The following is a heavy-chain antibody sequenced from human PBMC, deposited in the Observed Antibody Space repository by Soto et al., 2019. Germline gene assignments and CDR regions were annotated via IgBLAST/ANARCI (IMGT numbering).Heavy chain of an antibody. CDR1: GGTFSSYA. CDR3: ERESLELSSSQNY. D-gene: IGHD3-3*01. CDR2: IIPIFGTA. Sequence: SVKVSCKASGGTFSSYAISWVRQAPGQGLEWMGGIIPIFGTANYAQKFQGRVTITADESTSTAYMELSSLRSEDTAVYYCERESLELSSSQNYWGQGTLVTVSS. V-gene: IGHV1-69*13. J-gene: IGHJ4*02.